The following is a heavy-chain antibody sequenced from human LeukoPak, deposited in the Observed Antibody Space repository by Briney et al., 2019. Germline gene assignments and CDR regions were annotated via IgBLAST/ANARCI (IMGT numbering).Heavy chain of an antibody. CDR1: GGSISSGSYY. V-gene: IGHV4-61*02. D-gene: IGHD3-10*01. CDR2: IYTSGST. Sequence: TLSLTCTVSGGSISSGSYYWSWIRQPAGKGLEWIGRIYTSGSTNYNPSLKSRVTISVDTSKNQFSPKLSSVTAADTAVYYCARTYSGHMDVWGKGTTVTVSS. CDR3: ARTYSGHMDV. J-gene: IGHJ6*03.